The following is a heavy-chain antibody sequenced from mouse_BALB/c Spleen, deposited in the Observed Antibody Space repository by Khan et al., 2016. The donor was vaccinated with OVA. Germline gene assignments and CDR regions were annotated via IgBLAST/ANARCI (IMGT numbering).Heavy chain of an antibody. V-gene: IGHV2-2*02. CDR2: IWSVGST. CDR1: GFSLTSYG. D-gene: IGHD2-4*01. J-gene: IGHJ3*01. CDR3: ARNYDYDEGLAY. Sequence: QMQLEDSGPGLVQPSQSLSITCTVSGFSLTSYGVHWVRQSPGKGLEWLGVIWSVGSTDYNAAFIYRLNISKDNSKSQAFFKMNSLQANDTAIYYCARNYDYDEGLAYWGQGTLVTVSA.